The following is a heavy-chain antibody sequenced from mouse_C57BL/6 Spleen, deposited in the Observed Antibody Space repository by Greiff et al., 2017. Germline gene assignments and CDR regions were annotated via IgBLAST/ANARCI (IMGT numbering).Heavy chain of an antibody. Sequence: VQLQESGAELAKPGASVKLSCKASGYTFTSYWMHWVKQRPGQGLEWIGYINPSSGYTKYNQKFKDKGTLTADKSSSTAYMQLSSLTYEDDAVYYCARTSGELFRNFDYWGQGTTLTVSS. CDR1: GYTFTSYW. CDR3: ARTSGELFRNFDY. CDR2: INPSSGYT. J-gene: IGHJ2*01. V-gene: IGHV1-7*01. D-gene: IGHD1-3*01.